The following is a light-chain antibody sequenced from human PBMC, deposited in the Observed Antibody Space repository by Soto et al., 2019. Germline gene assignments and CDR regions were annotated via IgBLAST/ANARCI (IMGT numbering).Light chain of an antibody. CDR2: HAS. V-gene: IGKV1-17*01. CDR1: QGIRND. Sequence: IQITQTPSSLSASVGDRVTITCRASQGIRNDLGWYQQKPGTAPKVLIYHASNLQSGVPSRFSGSGSGTEFTLTISSLQPDDFATYYCQQYNSYSFGQGTKVDIK. CDR3: QQYNSYS. J-gene: IGKJ1*01.